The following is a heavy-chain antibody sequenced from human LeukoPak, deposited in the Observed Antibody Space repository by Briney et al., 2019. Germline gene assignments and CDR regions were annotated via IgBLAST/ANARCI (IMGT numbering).Heavy chain of an antibody. CDR1: GYTFTSYI. CDR2: INNYNGNT. V-gene: IGHV1-18*01. CDR3: ARDRHIAAAVYYYYMDV. D-gene: IGHD6-13*01. Sequence: ASVKVSCKASGYTFTSYIISWVRQAPGQGLEWMGWINNYNGNTDYAQRVQGRVTMTTDTSTSTAYMELRSLRSDDTAVYYCARDRHIAAAVYYYYMDVWGKGTPVTVSS. J-gene: IGHJ6*03.